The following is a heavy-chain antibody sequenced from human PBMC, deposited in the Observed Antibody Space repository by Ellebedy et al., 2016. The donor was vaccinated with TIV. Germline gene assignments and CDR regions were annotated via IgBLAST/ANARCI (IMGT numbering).Heavy chain of an antibody. D-gene: IGHD5-12*01. J-gene: IGHJ6*02. Sequence: GESLKISCKGSGYSFPTYWIGWVRQMPGNGLQWMGIIHPGDSDTRYSPSFQGQVTISADKSINTAYLQWSSLKASDTAMYYCARRQIVASTWLKKRTGDGMDVWGQGTTVIVSS. CDR1: GYSFPTYW. CDR3: ARRQIVASTWLKKRTGDGMDV. CDR2: IHPGDSDT. V-gene: IGHV5-51*01.